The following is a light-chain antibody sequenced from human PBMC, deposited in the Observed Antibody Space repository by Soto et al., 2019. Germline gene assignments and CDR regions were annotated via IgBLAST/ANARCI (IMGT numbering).Light chain of an antibody. V-gene: IGKV1-5*03. CDR2: KAI. CDR1: QSITTW. Sequence: DIPMTQSPSTLSASVGDRVTITCRASQSITTWLAWYQQKPGKAPKLLIYKAINLQSGVPSRFSGSGSGTEFTLTISSLHPDDFATYYCQRYNDYQYVFGQGTKLDMK. CDR3: QRYNDYQYV. J-gene: IGKJ2*01.